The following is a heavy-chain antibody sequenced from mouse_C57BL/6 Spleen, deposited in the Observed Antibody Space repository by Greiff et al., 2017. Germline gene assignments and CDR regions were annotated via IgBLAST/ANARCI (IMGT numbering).Heavy chain of an antibody. CDR1: GYAFSSYW. CDR3: ARGAIDYAMDY. CDR2: IYPGDGDT. J-gene: IGHJ4*01. V-gene: IGHV1-80*01. Sequence: QVHVKQSGAELVKPGASVKISCKASGYAFSSYWMNWVKQRPGKGLEWIGQIYPGDGDTNYNGKFKGKATLTADKSSSTAYMQLSSLTSEDSAVYFCARGAIDYAMDYWGQGTSVTVSS.